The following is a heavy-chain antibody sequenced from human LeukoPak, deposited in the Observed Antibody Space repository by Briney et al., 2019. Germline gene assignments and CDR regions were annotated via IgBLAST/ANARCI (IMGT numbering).Heavy chain of an antibody. CDR3: ARESYCSGGSCYPDY. CDR2: ISSSSYI. J-gene: IGHJ4*02. CDR1: GFTFSSYS. V-gene: IGHV3-21*01. Sequence: GGSLRLSCAASGFTFSSYSMNWVRQAPGKGLEWVSSISSSSYIYYADSVKGRFTISRDNAKNSLYLQMNSLRAEDTAVYYCARESYCSGGSCYPDYWGQGTLVTVSS. D-gene: IGHD2-15*01.